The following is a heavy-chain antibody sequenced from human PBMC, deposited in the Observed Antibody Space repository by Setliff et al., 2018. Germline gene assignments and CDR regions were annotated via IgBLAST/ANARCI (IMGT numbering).Heavy chain of an antibody. CDR1: GYAFFGYF. J-gene: IGHJ3*02. Sequence: ASVKVSCKASGYAFFGYFMNWVRQAPGQGPEWMGWINPDNGGTHYAEKFQGRVTMTRETSITTAYMELRSLKSDDTAVYYCARASGGNSVEDGFDIWGQGTMVTVSS. CDR3: ARASGGNSVEDGFDI. D-gene: IGHD1-26*01. CDR2: INPDNGGT. V-gene: IGHV1-2*02.